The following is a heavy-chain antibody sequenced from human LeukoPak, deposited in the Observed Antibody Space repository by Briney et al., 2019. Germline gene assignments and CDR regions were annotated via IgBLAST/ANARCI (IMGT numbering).Heavy chain of an antibody. Sequence: GGSLRLSCAASGFTFSSHWMSWVRQAPGKGLEWVSAISGSGGSTYYADSVKGRFTISRDNSKNTLYLQMNSLRAEDTAVYYCAKTAHYDSSGYSDYWGQGTLVTVSS. CDR1: GFTFSSHW. J-gene: IGHJ4*02. CDR2: ISGSGGST. V-gene: IGHV3-23*01. D-gene: IGHD3-22*01. CDR3: AKTAHYDSSGYSDY.